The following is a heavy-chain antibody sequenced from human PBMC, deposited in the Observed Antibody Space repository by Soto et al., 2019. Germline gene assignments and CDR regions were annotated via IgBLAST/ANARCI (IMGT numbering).Heavy chain of an antibody. CDR1: GFTFSSYS. J-gene: IGHJ4*02. CDR3: ARDLEPGYSSSWYSAAVDY. V-gene: IGHV3-21*01. CDR2: ISSSSSYI. D-gene: IGHD6-13*01. Sequence: EVQLVESGGGLVKPGGSLRLSCAASGFTFSSYSMNWVRQAPGKGLEWVSSISSSSSYIYYADSVKGRFTISRDNAKNSLYLQMNSLRAEDTAVYYCARDLEPGYSSSWYSAAVDYWVQGTLVTVSS.